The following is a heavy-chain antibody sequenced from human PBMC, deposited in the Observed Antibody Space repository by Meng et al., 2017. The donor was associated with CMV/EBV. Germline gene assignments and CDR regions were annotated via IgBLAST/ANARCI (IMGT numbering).Heavy chain of an antibody. CDR2: IYSGGST. CDR3: ARDGHRGSSWYPDYYYYGMDV. CDR1: GFTVSSNY. D-gene: IGHD6-13*01. J-gene: IGHJ6*02. Sequence: GESLKISCAASGFTVSSNYMSWVRQAPGKGLEWVSVIYSGGSTYYADSVKGRFTISRDNSKNTLYLQMNSLRAEDTAVYYCARDGHRGSSWYPDYYYYGMDVWGQGTTVTVSS. V-gene: IGHV3-53*01.